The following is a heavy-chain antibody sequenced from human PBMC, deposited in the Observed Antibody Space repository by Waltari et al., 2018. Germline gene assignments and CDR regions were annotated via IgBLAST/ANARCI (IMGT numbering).Heavy chain of an antibody. CDR3: ARAGLGSPSQWLQLLDL. D-gene: IGHD5-12*01. V-gene: IGHV3-53*01. Sequence: EVQLVESGGGLIQPGGSLRLSCVASGFTVSHNYMSWVRQAPGEGLEWVSVLHAGGAAYYAESVKGRFTVSRDNSKNTLYLQMNSLRDEDTAIYFCARAGLGSPSQWLQLLDLWGQGTLVTVSS. CDR2: LHAGGAA. J-gene: IGHJ5*02. CDR1: GFTVSHNY.